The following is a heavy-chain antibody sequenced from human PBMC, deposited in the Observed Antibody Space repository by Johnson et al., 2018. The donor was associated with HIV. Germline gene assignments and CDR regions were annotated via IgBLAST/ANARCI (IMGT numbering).Heavy chain of an antibody. CDR2: ISYDGSNK. CDR3: AKGSCYSAAVDM. Sequence: QVQLVESGGGLVQPGGSLRLSCAASGFTVSNNYMTWVRQAPGKGLEWVALISYDGSNKHYVDSVKGRFTISRDNAKNSLYLQMNSLRAEDTAVYYCAKGSCYSAAVDMWGQGTMVTVSS. CDR1: GFTVSNNY. J-gene: IGHJ3*02. V-gene: IGHV3-30*18. D-gene: IGHD3-22*01.